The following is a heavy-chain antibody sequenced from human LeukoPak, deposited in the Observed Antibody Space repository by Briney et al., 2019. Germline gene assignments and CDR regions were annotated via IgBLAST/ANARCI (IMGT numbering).Heavy chain of an antibody. CDR3: AGSIGGGPLDH. V-gene: IGHV4-59*08. J-gene: IGHJ4*02. CDR2: IHYIGST. Sequence: SETLSLTCTVSDGSISDYYWTWMRQPPGKGLEWIGYIHYIGSTNRNPSLKGRVTISMDASRNQFSLKLSYVTAADTAVYYCAGSIGGGPLDHWGQGILVTVSS. D-gene: IGHD2-15*01. CDR1: DGSISDYY.